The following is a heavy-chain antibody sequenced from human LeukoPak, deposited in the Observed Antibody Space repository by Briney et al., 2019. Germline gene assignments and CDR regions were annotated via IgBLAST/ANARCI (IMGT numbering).Heavy chain of an antibody. V-gene: IGHV1-69*04. D-gene: IGHD5-24*01. Sequence: KAXXXTXXXYTIXWVXQAPGXGLXWMGXXIPILGIANYAQKFQGRVTITADKSTSTAYMELSSLRSEDTAVYYCARDADGYNYVGNWFDPWGQGTLVTVSS. CDR1: XXTXXXYT. CDR3: ARDADGYNYVGNWFDP. J-gene: IGHJ5*02. CDR2: XIPILGIA.